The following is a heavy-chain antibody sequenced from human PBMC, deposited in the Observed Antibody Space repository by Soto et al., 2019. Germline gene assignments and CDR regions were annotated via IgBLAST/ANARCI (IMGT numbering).Heavy chain of an antibody. Sequence: QAQLVQSGAEVKKPGSSVKVSCKASRGTFSSYAISWVRQAPGQGLEWMGGIIPIPGTANYAQKFQGRVTITADESTSTAYMELSSLRSEDTAVYYWARSQGSSTSLEIYYYYYYGMDVWGQGTTVTVSS. CDR2: IIPIPGTA. CDR1: RGTFSSYA. J-gene: IGHJ6*02. V-gene: IGHV1-69*01. CDR3: ARSQGSSTSLEIYYYYYYGMDV. D-gene: IGHD2-2*01.